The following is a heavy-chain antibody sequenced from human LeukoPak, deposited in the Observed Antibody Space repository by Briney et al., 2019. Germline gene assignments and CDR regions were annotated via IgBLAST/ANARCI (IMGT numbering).Heavy chain of an antibody. Sequence: SETLSLTCAVYGGSFSGYYWSWIRQPPGKGLEWIGEINHSESTNYNPSLKSRVTISVDTSKNQFSLKLSSVTAADTAVYYCARSDSSGHYSDYWGQGTLVTVSS. D-gene: IGHD3-22*01. CDR2: INHSEST. J-gene: IGHJ4*02. V-gene: IGHV4-34*01. CDR3: ARSDSSGHYSDY. CDR1: GGSFSGYY.